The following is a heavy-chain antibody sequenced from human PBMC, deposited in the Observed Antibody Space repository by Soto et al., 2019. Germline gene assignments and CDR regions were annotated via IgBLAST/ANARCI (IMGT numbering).Heavy chain of an antibody. CDR2: ISAYNGNT. D-gene: IGHD3-3*01. CDR3: ARGIHDFWSGYQSNYDAFDI. V-gene: IGHV1-18*01. Sequence: ASVKVSCKASGYTFTSYGISWVRKAPGQGLEWMGWISAYNGNTNYAQKLQGRVTMTTDTSTSTAYMELRSLRSDDTAVYYCARGIHDFWSGYQSNYDAFDIWGQGTMVT. J-gene: IGHJ3*02. CDR1: GYTFTSYG.